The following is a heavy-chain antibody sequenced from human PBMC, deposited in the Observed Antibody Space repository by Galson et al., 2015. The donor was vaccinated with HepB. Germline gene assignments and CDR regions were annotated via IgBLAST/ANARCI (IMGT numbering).Heavy chain of an antibody. CDR1: GSTFNSYS. D-gene: IGHD4-17*01. CDR3: ARGLRTTVKAGPPDS. J-gene: IGHJ4*02. V-gene: IGHV3-48*02. Sequence: SLRLSCAASGSTFNSYSMNWVRQAPGKGLEWVSYIGSSSITIYYADSAKGRFTISRDNAKNSLYLQMNSLRDEDTAVYYCARGLRTTVKAGPPDSWGQGTLVTVSS. CDR2: IGSSSITI.